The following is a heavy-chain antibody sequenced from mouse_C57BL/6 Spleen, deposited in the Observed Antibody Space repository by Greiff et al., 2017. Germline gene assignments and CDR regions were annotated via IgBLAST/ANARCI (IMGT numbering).Heavy chain of an antibody. J-gene: IGHJ4*01. CDR2: ISSGGSYT. V-gene: IGHV5-6*02. CDR1: GFTFSSYG. Sequence: DVMLVESGGDLVKPGGSLKLSCAASGFTFSSYGMSWVRQTPDKRLEWVATISSGGSYTYYPDSVKGRFTISRDNAKNTLYLQMSSLKSEDTAMYYCASLYSNYAMDYWGQGTSVTVSS. CDR3: ASLYSNYAMDY. D-gene: IGHD2-5*01.